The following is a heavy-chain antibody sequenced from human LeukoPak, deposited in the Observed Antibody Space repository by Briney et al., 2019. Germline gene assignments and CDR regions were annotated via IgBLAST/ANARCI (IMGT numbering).Heavy chain of an antibody. CDR3: ARDRLLWFGELDY. J-gene: IGHJ4*02. CDR2: ISSSSSYI. D-gene: IGHD3-10*01. V-gene: IGHV3-21*04. Sequence: PGGSLRLSCAASGFTFSSYSMNWVRQAPGKGLEWVSSISSSSSYIYYADSVKGRFTISRDNAKNSLYLQMNSLRAEDTAVYYCARDRLLWFGELDYWGQGTLVIVSS. CDR1: GFTFSSYS.